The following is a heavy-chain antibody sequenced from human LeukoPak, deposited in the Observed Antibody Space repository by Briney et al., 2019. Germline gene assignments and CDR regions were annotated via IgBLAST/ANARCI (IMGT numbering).Heavy chain of an antibody. D-gene: IGHD2-21*01. Sequence: ASVKVSCKASGYTFTGYYMHWVRQAPGQGLEWMGWNNPNSGGTNYAQKFQGRVTMTRDTSISTAYMELSRLRSDDTAVYYCARVVIYDSDAFDIWGQGTMVTVSS. CDR2: NNPNSGGT. V-gene: IGHV1-2*02. CDR1: GYTFTGYY. J-gene: IGHJ3*02. CDR3: ARVVIYDSDAFDI.